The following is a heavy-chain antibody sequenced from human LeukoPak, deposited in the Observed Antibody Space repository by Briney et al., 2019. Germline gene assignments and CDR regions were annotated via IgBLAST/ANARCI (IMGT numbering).Heavy chain of an antibody. V-gene: IGHV1-8*01. D-gene: IGHD2-2*01. J-gene: IGHJ5*02. CDR2: MNPNSGNT. CDR1: GYTFTGYD. CDR3: ARGDLTAAHLNNWFDP. Sequence: GASVKVSCKAPGYTFTGYDINWVRQATGQGLEWMGWMNPNSGNTGYAQKFQGRVTITRNTSISTAYMELSSLRSEDTAVYYCARGDLTAAHLNNWFDPWGQGTLVTVSS.